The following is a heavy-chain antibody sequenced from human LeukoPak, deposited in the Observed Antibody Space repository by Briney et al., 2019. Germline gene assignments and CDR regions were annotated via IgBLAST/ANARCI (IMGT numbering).Heavy chain of an antibody. CDR2: IHSNSSYT. J-gene: IGHJ4*02. V-gene: IGHV3-11*05. Sequence: GGSLRLSCVASGFTFSDYYMSWIRQAPGKGLEWVSYIHSNSSYTNYAGSVKGRFTISRDNAKKSLYLQMNSLRAEDTAVYYCARALTLLWFGELSPSFDYWGQGTLVTVSS. CDR3: ARALTLLWFGELSPSFDY. D-gene: IGHD3-10*01. CDR1: GFTFSDYY.